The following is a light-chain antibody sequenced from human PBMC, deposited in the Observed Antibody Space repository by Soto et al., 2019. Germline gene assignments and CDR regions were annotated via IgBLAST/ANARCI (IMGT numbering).Light chain of an antibody. CDR2: SNN. V-gene: IGLV1-44*01. CDR3: AARDHTLKARGVV. CDR1: SSNIGTNS. J-gene: IGLJ2*01. Sequence: QLVLTQPPSASGTPGQRVTISCSGSSSNIGTNSVNWYQQLPGTAPKLLIYSNNQRPSGVPDRFSGSKSGTSASLAISGLQSEDEGDYYCAARDHTLKARGVVFPAGTKLTV.